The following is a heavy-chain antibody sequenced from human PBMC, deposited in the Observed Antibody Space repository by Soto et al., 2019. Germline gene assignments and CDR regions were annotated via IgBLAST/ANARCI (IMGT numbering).Heavy chain of an antibody. D-gene: IGHD4-17*01. J-gene: IGHJ4*02. CDR2: ISSSSSYI. CDR1: GFTFSSYS. V-gene: IGHV3-21*01. CDR3: ARDKGDLYGDYPY. Sequence: GGSLRLSCAASGFTFSSYSMNWVRQAPGKGLEWVSSISSSSSYIYYADSVKGRFTISRDNAKNSLYLQMNSLRAEDTAVYYCARDKGDLYGDYPYWGQGTLVTVSS.